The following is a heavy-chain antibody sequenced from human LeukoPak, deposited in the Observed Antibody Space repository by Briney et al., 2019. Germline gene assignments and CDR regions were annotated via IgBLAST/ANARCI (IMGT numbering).Heavy chain of an antibody. Sequence: ASVKVSCKASGYTFTSYDINWVRQATGQGLEWMGWMNPNSGNTGCAQKFQGRVTMTRNTSISTAYMELSSLRSEDTAVYYCARASSAYYDSSGYLGEDFDYWGQGTLVTVSS. CDR1: GYTFTSYD. J-gene: IGHJ4*02. CDR2: MNPNSGNT. CDR3: ARASSAYYDSSGYLGEDFDY. D-gene: IGHD3-22*01. V-gene: IGHV1-8*01.